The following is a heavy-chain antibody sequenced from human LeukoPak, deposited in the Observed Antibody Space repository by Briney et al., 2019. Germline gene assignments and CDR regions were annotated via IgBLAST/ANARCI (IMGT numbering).Heavy chain of an antibody. CDR1: GYTFTSYG. Sequence: ASVKVSCKASGYTFTSYGISWVRQAPGQGLEWMGWISAYNGNTNYAQKLRGRVTMTTDTSTSTAYMELRSLRSDDTAVYYCARFSSSGSYRRNWFDPWGQGTLVTVSS. V-gene: IGHV1-18*01. D-gene: IGHD1-26*01. J-gene: IGHJ5*02. CDR3: ARFSSSGSYRRNWFDP. CDR2: ISAYNGNT.